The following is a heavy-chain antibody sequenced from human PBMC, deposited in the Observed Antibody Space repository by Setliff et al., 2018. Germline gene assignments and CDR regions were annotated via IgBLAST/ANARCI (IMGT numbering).Heavy chain of an antibody. CDR1: GFTFSSYS. J-gene: IGHJ4*02. Sequence: SLRLSRAASGFTFSSYSMNWVRQAPGKGLEWVSYISSSSSTIYYADSVKGRFTISRDNAKNSLYLQMNSLRAEDTAVYYCARDRGSGSYFLRYFDYWGQGTLVTVSS. D-gene: IGHD1-26*01. CDR3: ARDRGSGSYFLRYFDY. CDR2: ISSSSSTI. V-gene: IGHV3-48*01.